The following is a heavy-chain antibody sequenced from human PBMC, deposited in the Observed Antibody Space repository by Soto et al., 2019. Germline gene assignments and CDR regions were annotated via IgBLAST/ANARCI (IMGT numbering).Heavy chain of an antibody. D-gene: IGHD2-2*01. CDR2: IVPIIGTA. CDR1: GGTFNSYA. V-gene: IGHV1-69*06. J-gene: IGHJ6*02. CDR3: ARDLRLLAGYQLQTAGSYYFAMEV. Sequence: QVQLVQSGAEVKKPGSSVKVSCKASGGTFNSYAISWVRQAPGQGLEWMGGIVPIIGTANYAQKFQGRVTITADKSTSTAYMELSSLRSEDTAIYYCARDLRLLAGYQLQTAGSYYFAMEVWGQGTTVTVSS.